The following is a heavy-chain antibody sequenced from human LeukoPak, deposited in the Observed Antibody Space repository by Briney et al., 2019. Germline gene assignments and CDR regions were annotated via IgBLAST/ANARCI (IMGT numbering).Heavy chain of an antibody. J-gene: IGHJ4*02. Sequence: GWSVRLSCTGSRFSFRDYPMSWVGQAPGKGLEGLGFIKSIGYGETVEYAASVRGRFTISRDDSNSIAYLQLNNLQTDDTAVYYCLRALAATVGQWYFDYSGQGTLVTVSS. CDR1: RFSFRDYP. CDR3: LRALAATVGQWYFDY. D-gene: IGHD6-19*01. V-gene: IGHV3-49*04. CDR2: IKSIGYGETV.